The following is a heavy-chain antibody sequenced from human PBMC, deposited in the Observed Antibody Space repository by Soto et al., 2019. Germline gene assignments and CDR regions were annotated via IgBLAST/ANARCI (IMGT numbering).Heavy chain of an antibody. CDR2: ISPTGEQR. D-gene: IGHD3-10*01. V-gene: IGHV3-23*01. J-gene: IGHJ6*02. Sequence: PGVRLRHTCSGSRLILRNYGVSWVRQGAGKGLEWVSGISPTGEQRFYVDSVKGRFFISRHNFQNTLCLEMSNLRADDTAVYYCAKRYGSGSYRVFNWYYGMDIWGQRTSVTFSS. CDR3: AKRYGSGSYRVFNWYYGMDI. CDR1: RLILRNYG.